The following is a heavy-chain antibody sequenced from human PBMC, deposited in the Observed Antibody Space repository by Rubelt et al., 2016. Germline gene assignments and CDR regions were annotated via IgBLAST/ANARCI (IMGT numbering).Heavy chain of an antibody. V-gene: IGHV4-30-2*01. Sequence: QVQLQESGPGLVKPSETLSLTCAVSGGSISSGGYPWSWIRQPPGKGLEWIGYIFQSGNTYYNPSLKSRVTISVDRSKNQFAWKVNSVTGAETAVYYGARGSGEAGGIDYWGQGTLVTVS. CDR3: ARGSGEAGGIDY. D-gene: IGHD3-16*01. CDR2: IFQSGNT. CDR1: GGSISSGGYP. J-gene: IGHJ4*02.